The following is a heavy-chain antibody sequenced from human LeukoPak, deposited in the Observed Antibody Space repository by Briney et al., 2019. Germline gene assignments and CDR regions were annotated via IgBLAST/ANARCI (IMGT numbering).Heavy chain of an antibody. D-gene: IGHD3-10*01. CDR2: INWNGGST. J-gene: IGHJ4*02. CDR1: GFTFSSYE. Sequence: GGSLRLSCAASGFTFSSYEMNWVRQAPGKGLEWVSGINWNGGSTGYADSVKGRFTVSRDNAKNSLYLQMNSLRAEDTAVYYCARLNYYYGSGSYYNGLDYWGQGTLVTVSS. V-gene: IGHV3-20*04. CDR3: ARLNYYYGSGSYYNGLDY.